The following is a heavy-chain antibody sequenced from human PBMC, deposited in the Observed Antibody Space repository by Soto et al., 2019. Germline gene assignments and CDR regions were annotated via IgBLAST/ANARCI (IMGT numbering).Heavy chain of an antibody. Sequence: SETLSLTCTVSGGSISRYYWSWIRQPPGKGLEWIGYIYYSGSTNYNPSLKSRVTISVDTSKNQFSLKLSSVTAADTAVYYCARENRVVAANHYYYYYYGMDVWGQGTTATVAS. D-gene: IGHD3-22*01. CDR2: IYYSGST. J-gene: IGHJ6*02. CDR1: GGSISRYY. V-gene: IGHV4-59*01. CDR3: ARENRVVAANHYYYYYYGMDV.